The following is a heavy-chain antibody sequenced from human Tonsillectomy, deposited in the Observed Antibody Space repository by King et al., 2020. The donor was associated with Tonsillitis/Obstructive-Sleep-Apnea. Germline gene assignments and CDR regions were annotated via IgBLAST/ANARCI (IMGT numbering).Heavy chain of an antibody. Sequence: EVQLVESGGGFVQPGRSLRLSCAASGFTFDDYAMHWVRQAPVKGLEWVSGISWNSGRIGYADSVKGRFTISRDNAKNSLHLQMNRLRAEDTALYYCARVLEVRGNYYVLDYWGQGPLVTVSS. D-gene: IGHD2/OR15-2a*01. V-gene: IGHV3-9*01. CDR3: ARVLEVRGNYYVLDY. CDR2: ISWNSGRI. J-gene: IGHJ4*02. CDR1: GFTFDDYA.